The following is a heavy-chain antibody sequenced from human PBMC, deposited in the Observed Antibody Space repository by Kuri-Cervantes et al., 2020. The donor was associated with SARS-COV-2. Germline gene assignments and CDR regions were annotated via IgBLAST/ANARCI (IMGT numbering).Heavy chain of an antibody. CDR1: GGSFSGYY. V-gene: IGHV4-34*01. CDR3: ARGYYYDSSGSHTPYDAFDI. J-gene: IGHJ3*02. D-gene: IGHD3-22*01. CDR2: INHSGST. Sequence: ESLKISCAVYGGSFSGYYWSWIRQPPGKGLEWIGEINHSGSTNYNPSLKSRVTISVDTSKNQFSLKLSSVTAADTAVYYCARGYYYDSSGSHTPYDAFDIWGQGTMVTVSS.